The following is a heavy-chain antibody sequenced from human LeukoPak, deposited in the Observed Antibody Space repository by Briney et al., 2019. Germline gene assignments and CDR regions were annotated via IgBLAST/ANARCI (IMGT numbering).Heavy chain of an antibody. CDR1: GWTFSRYI. V-gene: IGHV3-48*02. D-gene: IGHD3-9*01. Sequence: PGGSLRLSRVCSGWTFSRYIWNGVGQAPGKGLEWLSYVSSTSNTIYYADSVKGRFTISRDNAKNSLYLQMNSLRDEDTAVFYCARDGYDVLTGYPGLDFWGQGTLVTVSS. CDR3: ARDGYDVLTGYPGLDF. J-gene: IGHJ4*02. CDR2: VSSTSNTI.